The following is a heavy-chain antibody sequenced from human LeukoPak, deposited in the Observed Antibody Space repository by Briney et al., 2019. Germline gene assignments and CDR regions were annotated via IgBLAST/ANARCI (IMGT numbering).Heavy chain of an antibody. CDR2: ISPTSDYT. Sequence: KPGGSLRLSWAASGFTFIDYSMSWIRHAPGKGLEWVSYISPTSDYTTYAVSVKGRFTILRDNANHSLFLQINSLRVEDTAVYYCARDLLSTAGYFDYWGQGTLVTVSS. J-gene: IGHJ4*02. CDR1: GFTFIDYS. CDR3: ARDLLSTAGYFDY. D-gene: IGHD6-19*01. V-gene: IGHV3-11*05.